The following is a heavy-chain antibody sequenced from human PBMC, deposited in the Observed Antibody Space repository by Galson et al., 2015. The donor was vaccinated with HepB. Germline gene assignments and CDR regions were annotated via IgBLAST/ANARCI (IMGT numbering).Heavy chain of an antibody. J-gene: IGHJ6*02. D-gene: IGHD3-22*01. Sequence: SVKVSCKASGYTFTSYAISWVRQAPGQGLEWMGWISTYNGNTNDEQKFEGLVTLTTDTSTSTAYMELRSLRSDDTAVYYWARDSSSWYSTTVGYYYYGMDVWGQGTTVTVSS. V-gene: IGHV1-18*01. CDR1: GYTFTSYA. CDR2: ISTYNGNT. CDR3: ARDSSSWYSTTVGYYYYGMDV.